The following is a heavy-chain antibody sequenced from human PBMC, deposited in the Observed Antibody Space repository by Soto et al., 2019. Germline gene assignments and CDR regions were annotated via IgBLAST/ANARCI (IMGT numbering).Heavy chain of an antibody. CDR2: IYYSGST. Sequence: SETLSLTCTVSGGSVSSSSCYWSWIRQPPGKGLEWIGYIYYSGSTYYNPSLKSRVTISVDTSKNQFSLKLSSVTAADTAVYYCARDRPDSYDYWGQGTLVTVSS. D-gene: IGHD3-22*01. CDR3: ARDRPDSYDY. CDR1: GGSVSSSSCY. J-gene: IGHJ4*02. V-gene: IGHV4-30-4*01.